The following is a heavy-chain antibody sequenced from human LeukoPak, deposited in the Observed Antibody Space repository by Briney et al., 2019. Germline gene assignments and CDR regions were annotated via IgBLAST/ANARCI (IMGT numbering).Heavy chain of an antibody. CDR3: ARNSCPSGSCYDNRGYFDY. CDR1: DYSISSGTYY. Sequence: SETLSLTCTVSDYSISSGTYYWSWIRQPAGKGLEWIGRIYTSGSTNYNPSLKSRITISVDTSKNQFSLKLSSVTAADTAVYYCARNSCPSGSCYDNRGYFDYWGQGTLVTVSS. J-gene: IGHJ4*02. D-gene: IGHD2-15*01. CDR2: IYTSGST. V-gene: IGHV4-61*02.